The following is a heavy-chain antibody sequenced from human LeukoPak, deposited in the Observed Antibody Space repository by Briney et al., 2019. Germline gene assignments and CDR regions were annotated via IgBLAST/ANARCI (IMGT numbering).Heavy chain of an antibody. D-gene: IGHD3-10*01. CDR1: GFTFGSYS. V-gene: IGHV3-48*04. Sequence: GGSLRLSCAGSGFTFGSYSMNWVRHAPGKGLEWVSYIGHTGSITDYADSVKGRFTVSRDNAKNSLYLQMNTLRAEDTAVYYCVRDGAVVTSGSYPWRYFQYWGLGTLVTVSS. CDR3: VRDGAVVTSGSYPWRYFQY. CDR2: IGHTGSIT. J-gene: IGHJ1*01.